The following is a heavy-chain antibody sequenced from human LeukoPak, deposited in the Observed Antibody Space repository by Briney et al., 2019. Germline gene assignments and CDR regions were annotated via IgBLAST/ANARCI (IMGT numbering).Heavy chain of an antibody. CDR3: ARDGLTDSGGYTVIYN. CDR2: IWSDGNNK. CDR1: GFSFSSYA. D-gene: IGHD3-22*01. J-gene: IGHJ4*02. Sequence: PGGSLRLSCAASGFSFSSYAIYWVRQAPGKGLGWVAVIWSDGNNKYYSDSVKGRFTISRDNSNNTLYLEMNSLRAEDTAVYYCARDGLTDSGGYTVIYNWGQGTLLTVSS. V-gene: IGHV3-33*07.